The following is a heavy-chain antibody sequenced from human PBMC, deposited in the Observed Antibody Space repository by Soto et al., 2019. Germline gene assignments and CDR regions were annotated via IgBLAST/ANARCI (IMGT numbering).Heavy chain of an antibody. CDR1: GYTLTELS. CDR2: FDPEDGET. Sequence: ASVKVSCKVSGYTLTELSMHWVRQAPGKGLAWMGGFDPEDGETIYAQKFQGRVTMTEDTSTDTAYMELSSLRSEDTAVYYCATQCSSTSCYGFNWFDPWGQGTPVTVSS. D-gene: IGHD2-2*01. V-gene: IGHV1-24*01. J-gene: IGHJ5*02. CDR3: ATQCSSTSCYGFNWFDP.